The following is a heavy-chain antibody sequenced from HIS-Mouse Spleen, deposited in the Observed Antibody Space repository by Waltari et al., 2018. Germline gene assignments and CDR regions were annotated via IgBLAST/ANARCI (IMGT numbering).Heavy chain of an antibody. CDR1: GFTFGSYW. J-gene: IGHJ4*02. CDR2: IKQDGSEK. V-gene: IGHV3-7*01. D-gene: IGHD7-27*01. Sequence: EVQLVESGGGLVQPGGSLRLSCAASGFTFGSYWMSWVRQVPGKGLEWVANIKQDGSEKYYVDSVKGRFTISRDNAKNSLYLQMNSLRAEDTAVYYCARDGGTGDFDYWGQGTLVTVSS. CDR3: ARDGGTGDFDY.